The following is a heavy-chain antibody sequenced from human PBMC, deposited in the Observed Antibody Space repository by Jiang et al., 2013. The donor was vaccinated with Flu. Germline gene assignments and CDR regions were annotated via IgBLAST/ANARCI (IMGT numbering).Heavy chain of an antibody. J-gene: IGHJ4*02. Sequence: GAEVKKPGASVKVSCLASGYTFTDYFIHWARRAPGQGFEWMGWTNPNSGATNSAQKFQGRVTMTRDTSISTTYMELSRLTFDDTALYYCARGPSHGGFDFWGQGTLVTVSS. D-gene: IGHD4-23*01. V-gene: IGHV1-2*02. CDR3: ARGPSHGGFDF. CDR2: TNPNSGAT. CDR1: GYTFTDYF.